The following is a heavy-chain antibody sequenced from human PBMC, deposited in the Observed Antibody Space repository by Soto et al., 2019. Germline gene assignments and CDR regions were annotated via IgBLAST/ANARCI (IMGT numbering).Heavy chain of an antibody. V-gene: IGHV1-18*01. J-gene: IGHJ4*02. CDR1: GYTFTSYG. D-gene: IGHD3-16*02. CDR2: ISAYNGNT. Sequence: QVQLVQSGAEVKKPGASVKVSCKASGYTFTSYGISWVRQAPGQGLEWMGWISAYNGNTNYAQKLQGRVTMTTDTSTSTAYMELRSLRSDDTAMYYCAREFRFPAGELSSTSPYFDYWGQGTLVTVSS. CDR3: AREFRFPAGELSSTSPYFDY.